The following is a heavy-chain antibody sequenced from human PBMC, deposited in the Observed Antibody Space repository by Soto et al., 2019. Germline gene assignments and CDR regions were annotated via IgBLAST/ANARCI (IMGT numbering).Heavy chain of an antibody. V-gene: IGHV1-69*01. CDR1: GGTFNIYA. J-gene: IGHJ4*02. CDR3: ARGPYYDFWKGYSYFDS. CDR2: IIPVFGIP. D-gene: IGHD3-3*01. Sequence: QVQRVQSGVEVKKPGSSVKVSCEASGGTFNIYAISWVRQAPGQGLEWMGGIIPVFGIPSYAQKFRGRVTITADESTDTAYMELSSLRSEDTAVYFCARGPYYDFWKGYSYFDSWGQETLVTVSS.